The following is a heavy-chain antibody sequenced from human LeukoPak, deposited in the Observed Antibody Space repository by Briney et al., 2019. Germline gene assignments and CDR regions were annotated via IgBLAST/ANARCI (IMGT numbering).Heavy chain of an antibody. D-gene: IGHD6-13*01. V-gene: IGHV4-39*07. J-gene: IGHJ6*03. CDR3: ARISSSWSPNYNYYYYMDV. Sequence: SETLSLTCTVSGGSISSSSYYWGWIRQPPGKGLEWIGSIYYSGSTYYNPSLKSRVTISVDTSKNQFSLKLSSVTAADTAVYYCARISSSWSPNYNYYYYMDVWGKGTTVTVSS. CDR2: IYYSGST. CDR1: GGSISSSSYY.